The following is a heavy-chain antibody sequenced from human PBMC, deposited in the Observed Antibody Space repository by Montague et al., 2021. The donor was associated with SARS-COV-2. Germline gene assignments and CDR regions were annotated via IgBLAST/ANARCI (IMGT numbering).Heavy chain of an antibody. J-gene: IGHJ6*02. CDR1: GGSFSGYY. D-gene: IGHD2-2*01. V-gene: IGHV4-34*01. CDR3: ARVRAVPAAMRIFTLGRSYYGMDV. CDR2: INHSGST. Sequence: SETLSLTCAVYGGSFSGYYWRWIRQPPGKGLEWIGEINHSGSTNYNPSLKSRVTISVDTSKSQFSLNMSSVTAADTAVYYCARVRAVPAAMRIFTLGRSYYGMDVWGQGTTVTVSS.